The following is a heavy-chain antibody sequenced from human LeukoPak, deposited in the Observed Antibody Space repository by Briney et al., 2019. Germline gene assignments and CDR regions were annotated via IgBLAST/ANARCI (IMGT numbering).Heavy chain of an antibody. CDR2: IGYRSSPI. D-gene: IGHD5-18*01. Sequence: GGSLRLSCTASGFTLSTYSMNWVRQAPGKGLEWVSYIGYRSSPIHYADSVKGRFTISRDNSKSTLYLQMNSLRAEDTAVYYCAKEYGYTYGEFDYWGQGTLVTVSS. CDR1: GFTLSTYS. V-gene: IGHV3-48*01. J-gene: IGHJ4*02. CDR3: AKEYGYTYGEFDY.